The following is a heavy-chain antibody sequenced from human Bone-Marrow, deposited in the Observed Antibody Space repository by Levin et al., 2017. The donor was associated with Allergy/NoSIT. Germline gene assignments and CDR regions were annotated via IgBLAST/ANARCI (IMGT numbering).Heavy chain of an antibody. V-gene: IGHV3-7*01. Sequence: GGSLRLSCAASGFTFSSYWMSWVRQAPGKGLEWVANIKQDGSEKYYVDSVKGRFTISRDNAKNSLYLQMNSLRAEDTAVYYCASEGPEGRFDPWGQGTLVTVSS. CDR2: IKQDGSEK. CDR1: GFTFSSYW. CDR3: ASEGPEGRFDP. J-gene: IGHJ5*02.